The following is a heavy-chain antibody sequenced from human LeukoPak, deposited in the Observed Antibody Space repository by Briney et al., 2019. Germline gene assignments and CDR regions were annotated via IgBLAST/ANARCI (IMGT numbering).Heavy chain of an antibody. CDR2: IYTSGST. Sequence: SETLSLTCTVSGGSISSYYWSWIRQPAGKGLEWIGRIYTSGSTNYNPSLKSRVTISVDTSKNQFSLKLSSVTAADTAVYYCARTTEGYCRGRSCYSYYYYMDVWGKGTTVTVSS. V-gene: IGHV4-4*07. CDR1: GGSISSYY. CDR3: ARTTEGYCRGRSCYSYYYYMDV. J-gene: IGHJ6*03. D-gene: IGHD2-15*01.